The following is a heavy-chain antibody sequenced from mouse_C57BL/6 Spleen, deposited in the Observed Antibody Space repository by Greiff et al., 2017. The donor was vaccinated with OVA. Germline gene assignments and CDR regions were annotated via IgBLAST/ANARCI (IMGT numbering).Heavy chain of an antibody. D-gene: IGHD1-1*01. J-gene: IGHJ4*01. CDR1: GYTFTDYE. Sequence: QVQLKESGAELVRPGASVTLSCKASGYTFTDYEMHWVKQTPVHGLEWIGAIDPETGGTAYNQKFKGKAILTADKSSSTAYMELRSLTSEDSAVYYCTRSTYYYGRSGRAMDYWGQGTSVTVSS. CDR3: TRSTYYYGRSGRAMDY. V-gene: IGHV1-15*01. CDR2: IDPETGGT.